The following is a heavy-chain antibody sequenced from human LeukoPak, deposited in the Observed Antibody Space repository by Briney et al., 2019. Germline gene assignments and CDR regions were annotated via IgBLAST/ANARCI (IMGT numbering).Heavy chain of an antibody. CDR1: GGSIRSYY. D-gene: IGHD3-3*01. V-gene: IGHV4-59*01. Sequence: SETLSLTCTVSGGSIRSYYWSWIRQPPGQGLEWIGYIYFSGSTSYNPSLKSRVTISADRSKNQFSLKLSSVAAADTAVYYCARSYDTNFDYWGQGTLVTVSS. J-gene: IGHJ4*02. CDR3: ARSYDTNFDY. CDR2: IYFSGST.